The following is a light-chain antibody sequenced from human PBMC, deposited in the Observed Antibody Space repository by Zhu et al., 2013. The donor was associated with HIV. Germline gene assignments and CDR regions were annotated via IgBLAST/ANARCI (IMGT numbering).Light chain of an antibody. CDR1: QSISSW. Sequence: DIQMTQSPSTLSASVGDSITITCRASQSISSWLAWYQQKPGKAPKLLIYKASSLESGVPSRFSGSGSGTEFTLTISSLQPDDFATYYCQQYITWTFGQGTKVEIK. J-gene: IGKJ1*01. CDR2: KAS. CDR3: QQYITWT. V-gene: IGKV1-5*03.